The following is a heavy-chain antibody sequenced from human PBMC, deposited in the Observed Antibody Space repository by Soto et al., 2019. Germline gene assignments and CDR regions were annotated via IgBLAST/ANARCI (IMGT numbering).Heavy chain of an antibody. Sequence: SETLSLTCAVYGGSFSGYYWSWIRQPPGKGLEWIGEINHSGSTNYNPSLKSRVTISVDTSKNQFSLKLSSVTAADTAVYCCARGPTHHKGAVDYWGQGTLVTVSS. V-gene: IGHV4-34*01. D-gene: IGHD3-16*01. CDR2: INHSGST. J-gene: IGHJ4*02. CDR1: GGSFSGYY. CDR3: ARGPTHHKGAVDY.